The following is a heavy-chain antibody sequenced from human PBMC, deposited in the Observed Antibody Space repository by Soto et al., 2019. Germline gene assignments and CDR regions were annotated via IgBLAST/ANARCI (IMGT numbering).Heavy chain of an antibody. J-gene: IGHJ6*02. V-gene: IGHV1-69*01. CDR2: IIPIFGTA. CDR3: ARGGGQLEVLVEGMAV. D-gene: IGHD1-1*01. CDR1: GGTFSSYA. Sequence: QVQLVQSGAEVKKPGSSVKVSCKASGGTFSSYAISWVRQAPGQGLAWMGGIIPIFGTANYAQKFQGRVKITADESTSTAYMELSSLRSEDTAVYDCARGGGQLEVLVEGMAVWGQGTTVTVSS.